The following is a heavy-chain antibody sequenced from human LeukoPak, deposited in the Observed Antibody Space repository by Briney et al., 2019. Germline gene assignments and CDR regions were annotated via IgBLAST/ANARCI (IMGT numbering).Heavy chain of an antibody. Sequence: GESLQISCKGSGYSFTSYWIGWVRQMPGKDLEWMGIIYPGDSDTRYSPSFQGQVTISADKSISTAYLQWSSLKASDTAMYYCARHGIVVVPAASSSYYYYYMDVWGKGTTVTVSS. CDR1: GYSFTSYW. V-gene: IGHV5-51*01. CDR2: IYPGDSDT. J-gene: IGHJ6*03. CDR3: ARHGIVVVPAASSSYYYYYMDV. D-gene: IGHD2-2*01.